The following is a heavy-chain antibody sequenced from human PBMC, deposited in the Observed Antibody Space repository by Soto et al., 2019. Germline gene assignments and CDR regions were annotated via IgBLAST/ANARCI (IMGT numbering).Heavy chain of an antibody. CDR2: ISSTTNYI. V-gene: IGHV3-21*01. CDR3: ATWHLQEHAYDI. D-gene: IGHD1-1*01. Sequence: PGGSLRLSCAASGFTFTRYSMNWVRQAPGKGLEWVSSISSTTNYIYYADSMKGRFTVSRDNAKNSVYLEMNSLSAEDTAVYYCATWHLQEHAYDIWGQGTMVTVSS. CDR1: GFTFTRYS. J-gene: IGHJ3*02.